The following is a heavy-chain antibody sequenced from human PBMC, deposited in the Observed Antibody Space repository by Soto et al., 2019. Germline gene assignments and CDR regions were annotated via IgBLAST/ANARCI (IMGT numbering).Heavy chain of an antibody. CDR2: INDRGCS. D-gene: IGHD3-9*01. J-gene: IGHJ2*01. CDR3: ARESHDILTGPPWVWYFDL. V-gene: IGHV4-34*01. Sequence: QVQLQQWGAGPLRPLETLSLTCGVSGGSFSGYYWAWIRQSPGKGLEWTGEINDRGCSNYNPSLKSLVSISVDTSKNHYSLNLRSVTAADTAVYYCARESHDILTGPPWVWYFDLWGRGTLVTVSS. CDR1: GGSFSGYY.